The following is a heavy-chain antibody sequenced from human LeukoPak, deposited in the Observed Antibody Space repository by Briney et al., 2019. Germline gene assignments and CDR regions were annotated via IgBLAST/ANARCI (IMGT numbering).Heavy chain of an antibody. D-gene: IGHD2-2*01. Sequence: SETLSLTCTVSGGSISSYYWSWIRQPAGKGLEWIGRIYTSGSTNYNPSLKSRVTMSVDTSKNQFSLKLSSVTAADTAVYYCARAAVIVPAAPFDYWGQGTLVTVSP. V-gene: IGHV4-4*07. CDR1: GGSISSYY. J-gene: IGHJ4*02. CDR3: ARAAVIVPAAPFDY. CDR2: IYTSGST.